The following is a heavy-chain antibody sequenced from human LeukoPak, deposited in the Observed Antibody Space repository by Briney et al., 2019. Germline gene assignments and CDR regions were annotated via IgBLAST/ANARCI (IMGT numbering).Heavy chain of an antibody. CDR1: GGSLSSYY. J-gene: IGHJ3*02. V-gene: IGHV4-59*01. Sequence: SETLSLTCTVSGGSLSSYYWSWMRHPPGKGLEWIGYIYYSGSTNCNPSVKSRVAMSVDTSKKQFSLKLSSLTAADTAVYYCARGGTAVIAPYAFDIWGQGTMVTVSS. CDR2: IYYSGST. D-gene: IGHD4-23*01. CDR3: ARGGTAVIAPYAFDI.